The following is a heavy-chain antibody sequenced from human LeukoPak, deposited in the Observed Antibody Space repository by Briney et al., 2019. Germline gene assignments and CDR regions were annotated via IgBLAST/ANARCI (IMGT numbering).Heavy chain of an antibody. CDR2: INSDGSST. Sequence: GGSLRLSCAASGFTFSSYWMHWVRQAPGKGLVWVSRINSDGSSTSYADSVKGRFTISRDNAKNSLYLQMNSLRDEDTAVYFCARGNYGDFFPPRPGYYLDYWGQGTLVTVSS. V-gene: IGHV3-74*01. CDR1: GFTFSSYW. D-gene: IGHD4-17*01. J-gene: IGHJ4*02. CDR3: ARGNYGDFFPPRPGYYLDY.